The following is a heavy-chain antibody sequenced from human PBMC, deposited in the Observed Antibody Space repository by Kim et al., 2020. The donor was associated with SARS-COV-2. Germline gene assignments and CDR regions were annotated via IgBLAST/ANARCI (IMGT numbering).Heavy chain of an antibody. Sequence: RTHYNPSLKRRVTISVDPYKNQFSLKLSSVTAADTAVYYCARGSPTGSWGQGTLVTVSS. J-gene: IGHJ5*02. D-gene: IGHD3-9*01. CDR2: RT. V-gene: IGHV4-59*09. CDR3: ARGSPTGS.